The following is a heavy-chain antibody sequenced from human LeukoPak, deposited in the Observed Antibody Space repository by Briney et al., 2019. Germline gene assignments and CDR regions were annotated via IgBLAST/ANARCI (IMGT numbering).Heavy chain of an antibody. Sequence: GGSLRLSCAASGFTFSNFWTSWVRQAPGKGLEWVANIKEDGSEKYYVDSVKGRFTISRDNAKNSLYLQMNSLRAEDTAVYYCARARLLDYWGQGTLVTVSS. J-gene: IGHJ4*02. V-gene: IGHV3-7*05. CDR2: IKEDGSEK. CDR1: GFTFSNFW. CDR3: ARARLLDY.